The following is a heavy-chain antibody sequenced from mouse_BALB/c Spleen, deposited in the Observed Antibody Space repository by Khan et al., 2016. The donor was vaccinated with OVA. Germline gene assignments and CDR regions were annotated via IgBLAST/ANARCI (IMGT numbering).Heavy chain of an antibody. J-gene: IGHJ1*01. CDR2: INTETGEP. CDR3: AGRKHWYFDV. V-gene: IGHV9-2-1*01. Sequence: QIQLVQSGPELKRPGETVKISCMASGYTFTDYSMHWVKQAPGKGLKWMGWINTETGEPTYADDFKGRFAFSLETSASTAYLQINNLKNEDTATCFCAGRKHWYFDVWGAGTTVTVSS. CDR1: GYTFTDYS.